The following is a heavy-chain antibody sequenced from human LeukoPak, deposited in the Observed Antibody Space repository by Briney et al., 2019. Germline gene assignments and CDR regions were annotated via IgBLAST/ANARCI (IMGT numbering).Heavy chain of an antibody. J-gene: IGHJ5*02. D-gene: IGHD3-3*01. CDR1: SYSVRSAYY. CDR2: IYHSGST. V-gene: IGHV4-38-2*02. Sequence: SETLSLTCIVSSYSVRSAYYWGWIRQPPGQGLEWIGNIYHSGSTYYNSSLKGRVTISVDTSKNQFSLKLNSLTAADTAVYYCARVRSGSSTNCFDPWGQGTLVTVSS. CDR3: ARVRSGSSTNCFDP.